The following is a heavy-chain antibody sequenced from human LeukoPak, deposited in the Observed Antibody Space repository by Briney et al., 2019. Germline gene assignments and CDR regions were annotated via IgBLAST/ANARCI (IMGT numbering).Heavy chain of an antibody. J-gene: IGHJ4*02. V-gene: IGHV3-23*01. CDR1: GFTFSTYG. Sequence: PGGSLRLSCVASGFTFSTYGMIWVRQAPGKGPEWVSLVSNSGDTTNYADSVKGRFTISRDNSKNTLHLQMDSLRAEDTAAYYCANIGSSTFGSTGFWGQGTLVTVSS. D-gene: IGHD3-16*01. CDR2: VSNSGDTT. CDR3: ANIGSSTFGSTGF.